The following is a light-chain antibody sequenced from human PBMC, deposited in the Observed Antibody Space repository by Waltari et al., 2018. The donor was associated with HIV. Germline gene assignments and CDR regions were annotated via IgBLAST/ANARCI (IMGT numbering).Light chain of an antibody. CDR3: QQRSNWPPWT. Sequence: EIVLTQSPATLSLSPGERANLSCRAGQSVSSFLAWYQQKPGQAPRLLIYDASNRATGIPARFSGSGSGTDFTLTISSLEPEDFAVYYCQQRSNWPPWTFGQGTKVEIK. CDR2: DAS. CDR1: QSVSSF. V-gene: IGKV3-11*01. J-gene: IGKJ1*01.